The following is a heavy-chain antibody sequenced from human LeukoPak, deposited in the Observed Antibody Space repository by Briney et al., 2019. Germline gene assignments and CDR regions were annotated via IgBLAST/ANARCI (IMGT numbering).Heavy chain of an antibody. CDR3: VREGVGATFDY. Sequence: GGSLRLSCAASGFTFSSYGMHWVRQAPGKGLEWVAVIWYDGSNKYYADSVKGRFTISRDNSKNTLYLQMNSLRAEDTAVYYCVREGVGATFDYWGQGTLVTVS. J-gene: IGHJ4*02. CDR2: IWYDGSNK. D-gene: IGHD1-26*01. CDR1: GFTFSSYG. V-gene: IGHV3-33*01.